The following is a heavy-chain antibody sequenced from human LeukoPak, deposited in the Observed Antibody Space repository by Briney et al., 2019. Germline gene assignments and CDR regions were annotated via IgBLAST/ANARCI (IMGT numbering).Heavy chain of an antibody. J-gene: IGHJ4*02. Sequence: GGSLRLSCVGSGFTFSNYWINWVRQAPGKGLEWVGNINEDGSRKNYADSVKGRFTISRDNSKNSLYLQMDSLRAEDTALYYCAGGYYAGYWGQGTQVTVSP. V-gene: IGHV3-7*04. CDR3: AGGYYAGY. D-gene: IGHD2-2*01. CDR1: GFTFSNYW. CDR2: INEDGSRK.